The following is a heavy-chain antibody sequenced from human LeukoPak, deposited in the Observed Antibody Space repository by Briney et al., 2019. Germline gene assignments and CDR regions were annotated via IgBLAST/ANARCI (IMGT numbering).Heavy chain of an antibody. Sequence: SETLSLTCTVSGYSISSGYYWGWIRQPPGMGLEWIGSIYHSGSTYYNPSLKSRVTISVDTSKNQFSLKLSSVAAADTAVYYCARDALWGVTSEGVTDYWGQGTLVTVSS. CDR3: ARDALWGVTSEGVTDY. D-gene: IGHD4-17*01. CDR2: IYHSGST. CDR1: GYSISSGYY. J-gene: IGHJ4*02. V-gene: IGHV4-38-2*02.